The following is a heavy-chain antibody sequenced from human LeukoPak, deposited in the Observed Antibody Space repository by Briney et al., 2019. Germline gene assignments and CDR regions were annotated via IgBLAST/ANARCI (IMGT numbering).Heavy chain of an antibody. D-gene: IGHD6-6*01. J-gene: IGHJ1*01. CDR3: GTAVVGRQPSD. CDR2: VDPADGET. V-gene: IGHV1-69-2*01. CDR1: GYIFTDYY. Sequence: ASVKLSCKGSGYIFTDYYIHWVQLAPGKGLEWMRRVDPADGETIHSEKFQGRLTITADTSIDTSFMELRSLTSDDTAVYFCGTAVVGRQPSDWGQGSLVTVSS.